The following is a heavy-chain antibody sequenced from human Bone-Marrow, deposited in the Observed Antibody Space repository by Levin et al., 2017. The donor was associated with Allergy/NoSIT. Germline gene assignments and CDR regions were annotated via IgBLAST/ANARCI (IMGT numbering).Heavy chain of an antibody. CDR3: AGAIGVVRHFDF. V-gene: IGHV4-59*01. D-gene: IGHD3-3*01. J-gene: IGHJ4*02. Sequence: PSETLSLTCTVSGGSISTYYWSWIRQSPEKGLEWIGYIFYSGHTNYNPSLKSRVTISVDTSKNQFSLSLTSVSAADTAIYYCAGAIGVVRHFDFWGQGTLVTVSS. CDR2: IFYSGHT. CDR1: GGSISTYY.